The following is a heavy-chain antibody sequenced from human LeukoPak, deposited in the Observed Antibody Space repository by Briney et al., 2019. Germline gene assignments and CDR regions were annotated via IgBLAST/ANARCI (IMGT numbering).Heavy chain of an antibody. Sequence: GRSLRLSCVASGFTFSSYWMHWVRQAPGKRLVWVSRINSDGSSTTCADSVKGRFTISRDNAKNTLYLQMNSLRAEDTAVYYCAALDHGHDYWGQGTLVTVSS. CDR2: INSDGSST. CDR1: GFTFSSYW. V-gene: IGHV3-74*03. CDR3: AALDHGHDY. J-gene: IGHJ4*02.